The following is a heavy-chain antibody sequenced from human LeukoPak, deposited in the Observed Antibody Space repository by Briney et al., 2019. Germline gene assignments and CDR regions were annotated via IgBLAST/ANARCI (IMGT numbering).Heavy chain of an antibody. CDR1: GFTFSSYG. CDR2: IWYDGSNK. J-gene: IGHJ4*02. Sequence: PGRSLRLSCAASGFTFSSYGMHWVRQAPGKGREWLAVIWYDGSNKYYADSVKGRFTISRDNSKNTLYLQMNSLRAEDTAVYYCAKDNGGYSYGSDYWGQGTLVTVSS. V-gene: IGHV3-33*06. CDR3: AKDNGGYSYGSDY. D-gene: IGHD5-18*01.